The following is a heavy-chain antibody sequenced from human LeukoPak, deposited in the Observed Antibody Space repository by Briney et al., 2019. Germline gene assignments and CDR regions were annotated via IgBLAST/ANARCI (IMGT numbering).Heavy chain of an antibody. J-gene: IGHJ4*02. V-gene: IGHV1-69*13. CDR2: IIPIFGTA. CDR1: GGTFSSYA. D-gene: IGHD3-16*01. Sequence: SVRVSCKASGGTFSSYAISWVRQAPGQGLEWMGGIIPIFGTANYAQKFQGRVTITADESTSAAYMELSSLRSEDTAVYYCARGLQYFVWAGDYWGQGTLVTVSS. CDR3: ARGLQYFVWAGDY.